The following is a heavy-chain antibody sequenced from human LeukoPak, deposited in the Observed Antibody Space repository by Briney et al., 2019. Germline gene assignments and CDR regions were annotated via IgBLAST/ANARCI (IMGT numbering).Heavy chain of an antibody. Sequence: GGSLRLSCAASGFTFSRYWMNWVRQAPGKGLEWVANIKQDGSKKNYVDSVKGRFTISRDNAENSLFLQMSSLRAEDTAVYYCARDMDPYFYYAMDVWGQGTTVTVSS. V-gene: IGHV3-7*03. J-gene: IGHJ6*02. CDR3: ARDMDPYFYYAMDV. CDR2: IKQDGSKK. CDR1: GFTFSRYW. D-gene: IGHD2-21*01.